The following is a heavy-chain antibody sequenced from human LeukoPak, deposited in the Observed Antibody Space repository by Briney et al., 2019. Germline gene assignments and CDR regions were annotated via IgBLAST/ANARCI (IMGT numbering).Heavy chain of an antibody. CDR3: ARGLGYCSTPDCPARVFCFDY. CDR2: INPNSGGT. D-gene: IGHD2-15*01. Sequence: ASVKVSCKASGYTFTGYYMHWVRQAPGQGLEWMGWINPNSGGTNYAQKFQGRVTMTRDTSISTAYMELSRLRSDDTAVYYCARGLGYCSTPDCPARVFCFDYWGRGTLVTVS. V-gene: IGHV1-2*02. J-gene: IGHJ4*02. CDR1: GYTFTGYY.